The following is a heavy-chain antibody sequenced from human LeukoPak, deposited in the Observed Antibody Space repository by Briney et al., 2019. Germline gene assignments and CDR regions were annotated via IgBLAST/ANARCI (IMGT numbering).Heavy chain of an antibody. D-gene: IGHD5-18*01. Sequence: SETLSLTCTVSGGSISSYYWSWIRQPPGKGLEWIGYIYYSGSTYYNPSLKSRVTISVDTSKNQFSLKLSSVTAADTAVYYCASRISDTASPDAFDIWGQGTMVTVSS. V-gene: IGHV4-59*06. CDR2: IYYSGST. J-gene: IGHJ3*02. CDR1: GGSISSYY. CDR3: ASRISDTASPDAFDI.